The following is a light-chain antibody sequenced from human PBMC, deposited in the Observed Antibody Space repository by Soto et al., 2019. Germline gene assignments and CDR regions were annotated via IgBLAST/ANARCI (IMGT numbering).Light chain of an antibody. Sequence: DIQMTQSPSSLSASVGDRVTITCRASQGISSYLAWYQPKPGKAPKLLIYAASTLQSGVPSRVSGSGSGTDFTLTISSLQPEEVATYYCQQLNSYPITFGQGTRLEIK. V-gene: IGKV1-9*01. CDR1: QGISSY. CDR2: AAS. CDR3: QQLNSYPIT. J-gene: IGKJ5*01.